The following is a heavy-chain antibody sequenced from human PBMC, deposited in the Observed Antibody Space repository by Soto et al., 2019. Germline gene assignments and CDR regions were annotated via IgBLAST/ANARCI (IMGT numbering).Heavy chain of an antibody. Sequence: SETLSLTCAVYGGSFSGYYWSWIRQPPGKGLEWIGEINHSGSTNYNPSLKSRVTISVDTSKNQFSLKLSSVTAADTAVYYCARGYYYVSGSYCRSYYHYGRAVWGQGSTVPVSS. V-gene: IGHV4-34*01. D-gene: IGHD3-10*01. J-gene: IGHJ6*02. CDR1: GGSFSGYY. CDR3: ARGYYYVSGSYCRSYYHYGRAV. CDR2: INHSGST.